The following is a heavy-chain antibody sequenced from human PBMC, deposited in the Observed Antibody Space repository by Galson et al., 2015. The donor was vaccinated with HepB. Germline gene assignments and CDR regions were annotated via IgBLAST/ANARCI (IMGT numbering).Heavy chain of an antibody. J-gene: IGHJ4*02. D-gene: IGHD6-13*01. CDR3: ARDRGGDSWSPYYFDS. CDR2: VSVGDSTI. Sequence: SLRLSCATSGFTFSGYFMAWIRQAPGKGLEWVAYVSVGDSTIYYADSAKGRFTISRDNANNLLFLQMTSLRTDDTAIYYCARDRGGDSWSPYYFDSWGQGTLVTVSS. V-gene: IGHV3-11*01. CDR1: GFTFSGYF.